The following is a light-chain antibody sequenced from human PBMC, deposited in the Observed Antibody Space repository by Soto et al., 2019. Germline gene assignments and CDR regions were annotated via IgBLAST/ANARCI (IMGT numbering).Light chain of an antibody. V-gene: IGKV1-16*01. CDR3: QQYNTYPPT. J-gene: IGKJ5*01. CDR1: QGIGNY. CDR2: STS. Sequence: DIQMTQSPSSLSASGGDRVTSTCRASQGIGNYLDWVQKKPGKAPTSLIYSTSTLQTGVPSRFSGSGSGTEFTLTISSLEPADFATYYCQQYNTYPPTFGQGTQLEIK.